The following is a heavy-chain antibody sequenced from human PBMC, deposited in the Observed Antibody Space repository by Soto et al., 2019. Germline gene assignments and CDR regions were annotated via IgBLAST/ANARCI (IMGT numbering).Heavy chain of an antibody. CDR2: IYSGGST. CDR3: ARDPWAADY. J-gene: IGHJ4*02. Sequence: LRLSCAASGFTVSTKYMSCVRQAPGKGLEWVSVIYSGGSTFYADSVRGRFTISRDNSKNTVNLQMNSLRAEDTAVYYCARDPWAADYWGQGTLVTVSS. D-gene: IGHD3-16*01. V-gene: IGHV3-66*01. CDR1: GFTVSTKY.